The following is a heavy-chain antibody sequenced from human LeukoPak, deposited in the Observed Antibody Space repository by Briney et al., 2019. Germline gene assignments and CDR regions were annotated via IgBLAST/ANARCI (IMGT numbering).Heavy chain of an antibody. CDR3: AKDLTLRGYSSSWLDY. J-gene: IGHJ4*02. CDR2: IKPSGSEK. Sequence: PGGSLRLSCEGSGFTFSNYWMTWVRQAPEKGLKWVANIKPSGSEKHYADSVEGRFTISRDNSKNTLYLQMNSLRAEDTAVYYCAKDLTLRGYSSSWLDYWGQGTLVTVSS. CDR1: GFTFSNYW. V-gene: IGHV3-7*01. D-gene: IGHD6-13*01.